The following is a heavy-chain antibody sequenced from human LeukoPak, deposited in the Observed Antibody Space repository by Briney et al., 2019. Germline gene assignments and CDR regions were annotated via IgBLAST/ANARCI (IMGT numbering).Heavy chain of an antibody. CDR1: GFTFSHYW. Sequence: PGGPLRLSCAASGFTFSHYWMHWVRQAPGKGLVWVSRIESDGGRTDYADSLKGRFTISRDNAKNTLNLEMNSLRAEDTAVYYCARVGHCSSTACFIDYWGQGTLVTVSS. V-gene: IGHV3-74*01. D-gene: IGHD2-2*01. CDR2: IESDGGRT. J-gene: IGHJ4*02. CDR3: ARVGHCSSTACFIDY.